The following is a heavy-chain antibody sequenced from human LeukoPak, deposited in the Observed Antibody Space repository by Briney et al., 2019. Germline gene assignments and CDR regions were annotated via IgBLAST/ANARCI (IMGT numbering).Heavy chain of an antibody. CDR2: IKQDGSAI. V-gene: IGHV3-7*01. CDR3: ATYSTSSGGLDY. CDR1: GFSFSTYW. Sequence: SGGSLRLSCAASGFSFSTYWMTWVRQAPGKGLEWVANIKQDGSAIYYVGSVRGRFTIFRDNARNSLYLQMNSLRAEDTAVYYCATYSTSSGGLDYWGQGTLVTVSS. J-gene: IGHJ4*02. D-gene: IGHD6-6*01.